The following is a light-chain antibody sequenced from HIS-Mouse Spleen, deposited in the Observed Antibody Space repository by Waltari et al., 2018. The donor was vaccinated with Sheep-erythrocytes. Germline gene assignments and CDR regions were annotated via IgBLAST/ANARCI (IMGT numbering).Light chain of an antibody. V-gene: IGLV2-11*01. J-gene: IGLJ1*01. CDR3: CSYAGSYNHV. CDR1: SSDVGGYHY. CDR2: DVS. Sequence: QSALTQPRSVSGSPGQSVTISCTGTSSDVGGYHYVSWYQQHPGKAPKLIIYDVSKRPPGVPHRFSGSKAGNTASLTISGLQAEDEADYYCCSYAGSYNHVFATGTKVTVL.